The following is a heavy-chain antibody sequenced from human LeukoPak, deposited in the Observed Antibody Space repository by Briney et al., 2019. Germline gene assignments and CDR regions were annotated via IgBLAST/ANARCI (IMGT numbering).Heavy chain of an antibody. CDR2: IYYSGST. D-gene: IGHD1-26*01. Sequence: SETLSLTCTVSGGSMSSSSYYWGWIRQPPGKGLEWIGSIYYSGSTYYNPSLKSRVTISVDTSKNQFSLKLSSVTAADTAVYYCARVVIVGALFDYWGQGTLVTVSS. V-gene: IGHV4-39*01. CDR1: GGSMSSSSYY. CDR3: ARVVIVGALFDY. J-gene: IGHJ4*02.